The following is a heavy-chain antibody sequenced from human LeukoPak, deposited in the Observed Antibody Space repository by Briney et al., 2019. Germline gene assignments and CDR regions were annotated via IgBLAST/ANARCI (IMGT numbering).Heavy chain of an antibody. Sequence: PSETLSLTCTVSGGSISSSYWSWIRQPPGKGLEWIGYIYYSGSTNYNPSLKSRVTMSVDTSKNQFSLKLSSVTAADTAVYYCASRVVVIAATYFQHWGQGTLVTVSS. CDR1: GGSISSSY. J-gene: IGHJ1*01. CDR3: ASRVVVIAATYFQH. CDR2: IYYSGST. V-gene: IGHV4-59*08. D-gene: IGHD2-15*01.